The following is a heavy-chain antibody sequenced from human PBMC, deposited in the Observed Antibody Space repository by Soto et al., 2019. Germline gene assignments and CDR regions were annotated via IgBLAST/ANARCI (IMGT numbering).Heavy chain of an antibody. V-gene: IGHV3-7*01. D-gene: IGHD2-21*02. J-gene: IGHJ6*02. Sequence: GGSLRLSCAASGFSFSRYWMSWVHQAPGKGLEWVANIKQDGSEKYYVDSVKGRFTISRDNAKNSLYLQMNSLRAEDTAVYYCARINYCGGDCPGYYGMDVWGQGTTVTVSS. CDR3: ARINYCGGDCPGYYGMDV. CDR1: GFSFSRYW. CDR2: IKQDGSEK.